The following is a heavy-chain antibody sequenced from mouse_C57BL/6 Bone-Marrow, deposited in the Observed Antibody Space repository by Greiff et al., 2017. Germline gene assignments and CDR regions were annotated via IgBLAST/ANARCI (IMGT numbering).Heavy chain of an antibody. D-gene: IGHD1-1*01. CDR3: AGVYGSSREDWYFDV. Sequence: EVHLVESGGGLVKPGGSLKLSCAASGFTFSSYAMSWVRQTPEKRLEWVATISDGGSYPYYPDNVKGRFTISRDNAKNNLYLQMSHLKSEDTAMYYGAGVYGSSREDWYFDVWGTGTTVTVSS. V-gene: IGHV5-4*01. CDR1: GFTFSSYA. CDR2: ISDGGSYP. J-gene: IGHJ1*03.